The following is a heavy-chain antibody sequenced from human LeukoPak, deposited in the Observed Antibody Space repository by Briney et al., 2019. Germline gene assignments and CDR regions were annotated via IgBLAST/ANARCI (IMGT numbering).Heavy chain of an antibody. J-gene: IGHJ4*02. V-gene: IGHV3-23*01. CDR1: GFTFTSA. CDR2: ITGSGDEA. Sequence: GGSLRLSCAASGFTFTSAMRWVRQAPGKGLEWVSSITGSGDEAFYADSVKGRFTISRDNAKNPLYLQMNSLRAEDTAVYYCARDPQYCSGGSCYSFDYWGQGTLVTVSS. CDR3: ARDPQYCSGGSCYSFDY. D-gene: IGHD2-15*01.